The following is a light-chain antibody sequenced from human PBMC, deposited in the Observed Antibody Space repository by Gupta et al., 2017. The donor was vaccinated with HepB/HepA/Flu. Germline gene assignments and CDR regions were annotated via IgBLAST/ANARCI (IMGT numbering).Light chain of an antibody. V-gene: IGKV1-39*01. Sequence: DIQMTQSPSSLSASGGDRVTITCRASQSIARYVTWYQQKPGKAPKLLIYAASSLQGGVPSRFSGSGSGTDFSITISSLQPEDFAAYYCQQTYSIPWTFGLGTKVEIK. CDR3: QQTYSIPWT. J-gene: IGKJ1*01. CDR2: AAS. CDR1: QSIARY.